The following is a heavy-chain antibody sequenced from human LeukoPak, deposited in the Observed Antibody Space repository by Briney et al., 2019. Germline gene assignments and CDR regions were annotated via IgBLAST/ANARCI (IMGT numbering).Heavy chain of an antibody. J-gene: IGHJ5*02. CDR3: ARDLAADAIVVVPAATLRGVNWFDP. D-gene: IGHD2-2*01. CDR1: GYTFTSYG. Sequence: ASVKVSCKASGYTFTSYGISWVRQAPGQGLEWMGWISAYNGNTNYAQKLQGRVTMTTDTSTSTAYMELRSLRSDDTAVYYCARDLAADAIVVVPAATLRGVNWFDPWGQGTLVTVSS. CDR2: ISAYNGNT. V-gene: IGHV1-18*01.